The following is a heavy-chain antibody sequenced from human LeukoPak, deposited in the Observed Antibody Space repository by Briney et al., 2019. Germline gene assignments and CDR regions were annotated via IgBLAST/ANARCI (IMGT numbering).Heavy chain of an antibody. D-gene: IGHD3-10*02. CDR2: ISGGGSTI. J-gene: IGHJ6*04. CDR3: AELGITMIGGV. V-gene: IGHV3-11*04. Sequence: GGSLRLSCAASGFTFSDYYMSWIRQAPGKGLEWISYISGGGSTIYYADSVKGRFTLSRDNAKNSLYLQMNSLRAEDTADYCAELGITMIGGVWGKGTTVTISS. CDR1: GFTFSDYY.